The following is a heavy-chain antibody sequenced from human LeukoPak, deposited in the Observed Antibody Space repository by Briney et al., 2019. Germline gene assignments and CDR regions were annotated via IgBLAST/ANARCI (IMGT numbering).Heavy chain of an antibody. Sequence: ASVNVSCKASGYTFTGYYMHWVRQAPGQGREGMGWINPNSGGTNYAQKFQGRVTMTRDTSISTAYMELSRLRSDDTAVYYCARATAFLLWFGELMGAFDIWGQGTMVTVSS. CDR3: ARATAFLLWFGELMGAFDI. D-gene: IGHD3-10*01. CDR2: INPNSGGT. CDR1: GYTFTGYY. J-gene: IGHJ3*02. V-gene: IGHV1-2*02.